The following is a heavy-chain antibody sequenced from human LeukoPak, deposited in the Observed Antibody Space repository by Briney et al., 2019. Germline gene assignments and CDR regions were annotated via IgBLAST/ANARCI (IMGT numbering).Heavy chain of an antibody. CDR2: ISGSGSST. D-gene: IGHD2-8*01. J-gene: IGHJ5*02. V-gene: IGHV3-23*01. Sequence: PGGSLRLSCAASGFTFSSYGMTWVRQAPGKGLEWVSGISGSGSSTHHADSVKGRFTISRDNSKNTVYLQMNSLRAEGTAVYYCARWYNWFDPWGQGTLVTVSS. CDR1: GFTFSSYG. CDR3: ARWYNWFDP.